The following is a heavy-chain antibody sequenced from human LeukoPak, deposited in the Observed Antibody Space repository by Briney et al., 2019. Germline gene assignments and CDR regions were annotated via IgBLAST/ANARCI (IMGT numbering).Heavy chain of an antibody. D-gene: IGHD3-22*01. CDR2: ISSSGTYT. CDR1: GFTFSDYY. CDR3: AKDRLYDSSGLIEN. J-gene: IGHJ4*02. Sequence: GGSLRLSCAPSGFTFSDYYMSWLRQAPGKGLEWVSYISSSGTYTNSADSVKGRFTISRGYPKNSLYLQMSSLRAEDTAVYYCAKDRLYDSSGLIENWGQGTLVTVSS. V-gene: IGHV3-11*05.